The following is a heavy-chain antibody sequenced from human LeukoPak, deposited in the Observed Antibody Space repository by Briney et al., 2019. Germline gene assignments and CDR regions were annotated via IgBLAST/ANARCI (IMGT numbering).Heavy chain of an antibody. J-gene: IGHJ4*02. CDR3: AKDCSSTSCPTSDY. D-gene: IGHD2-2*01. CDR1: GLTFSNYA. Sequence: GGSLRLSCAASGLTFSNYAMTWVRQAPGKGLEWVSAISGSGVSTYYADSVKGRFTISRDNSKNTLYLQMNSLRAEDTAVYYCAKDCSSTSCPTSDYWGQGTLVTVSS. V-gene: IGHV3-23*01. CDR2: ISGSGVST.